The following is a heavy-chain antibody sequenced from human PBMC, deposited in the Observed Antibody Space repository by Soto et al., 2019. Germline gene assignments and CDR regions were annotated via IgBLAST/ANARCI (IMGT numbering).Heavy chain of an antibody. Sequence: QVQLVQSGAEVKKPGASVKVSCKASGYTFTSYGISWVRQAPGQGLEWMGWISAYNGNTNYAQKIQGRVTMTTDTSTSTAYTELRSLRSDDTAVYYCARVRDSSSWSGYYFDYWGQGTLVTVSS. J-gene: IGHJ4*02. CDR1: GYTFTSYG. D-gene: IGHD6-13*01. CDR3: ARVRDSSSWSGYYFDY. CDR2: ISAYNGNT. V-gene: IGHV1-18*01.